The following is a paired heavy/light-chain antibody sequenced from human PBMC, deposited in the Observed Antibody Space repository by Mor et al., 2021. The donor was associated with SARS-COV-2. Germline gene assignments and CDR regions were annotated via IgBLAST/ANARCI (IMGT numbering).Heavy chain of an antibody. CDR3: AKEIAAPGPNGFDY. CDR2: ISGAGNVI. D-gene: IGHD6-6*01. J-gene: IGHJ4*02. Sequence: EVQLVESGGVVVQPGVSLRLSCAASGFTFHDYTMHWVRQAPGKGLEWVSLISGAGNVIYYADSVKGRFTISRDNSKNSLYLQMNSLRTEDTALYYCAKEIAAPGPNGFDYWGQGTLVTVSS. CDR1: GFTFHDYT. V-gene: IGHV3-43*01.
Light chain of an antibody. CDR3: NSYAGSNNLRV. Sequence: QSALTQPPSASGSPGQSVTISCTGTSSDVGGYNYVSWYQQHPGKAPKLMIYEVSKRPSGVPDRFSGSKSGNTASLTVSGLQAEDEADYYCNSYAGSNNLRVFGGGTKLTVL. J-gene: IGLJ3*02. CDR2: EVS. V-gene: IGLV2-8*01. CDR1: SSDVGGYNY.